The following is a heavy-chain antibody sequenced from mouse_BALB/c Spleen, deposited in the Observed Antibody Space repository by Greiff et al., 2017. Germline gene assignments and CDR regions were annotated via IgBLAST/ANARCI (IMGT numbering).Heavy chain of an antibody. CDR1: GYAFTNYL. CDR3: ARSFYYGNPYAMDY. Sequence: QVQLQQSGAELVRPGTSVKVSCKASGYAFTNYLIEWVKQRPGQGLEWIGVINPGSGGTNYNEKFKGKATLTADKSSSTAYMQLSSLTSDDSAVYFCARSFYYGNPYAMDYWGQGTSVTVSS. V-gene: IGHV1-54*01. D-gene: IGHD2-1*01. J-gene: IGHJ4*01. CDR2: INPGSGGT.